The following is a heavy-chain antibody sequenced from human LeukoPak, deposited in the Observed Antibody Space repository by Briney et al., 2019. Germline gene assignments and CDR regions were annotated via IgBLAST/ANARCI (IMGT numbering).Heavy chain of an antibody. Sequence: PGGSLRLSCAASGFTFRDSALAWVRQAPGKGLGWVSAISGSGSRTYYADSEKGRFTISRDNYKRTLFLKMNTLRAEDTAIYYGVKASFAGVIGTLDYWGQGTLVAVSS. J-gene: IGHJ4*02. D-gene: IGHD3-16*02. CDR1: GFTFRDSA. CDR2: ISGSGSRT. V-gene: IGHV3-23*01. CDR3: VKASFAGVIGTLDY.